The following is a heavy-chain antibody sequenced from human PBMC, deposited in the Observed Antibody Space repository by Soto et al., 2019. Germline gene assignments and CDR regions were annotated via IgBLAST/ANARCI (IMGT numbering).Heavy chain of an antibody. J-gene: IGHJ4*02. Sequence: SETLSLTCTVSGGSISSDYWSWIRQPAGRGLERIGSIYISETTHYHPALRSRVSMSLDTSKNQLSLNLSSVTAADTAVYYCARGVGRSSWTSFDSWGQGTLVTV. CDR1: GGSISSDY. D-gene: IGHD6-13*01. V-gene: IGHV4-4*07. CDR2: IYISETT. CDR3: ARGVGRSSWTSFDS.